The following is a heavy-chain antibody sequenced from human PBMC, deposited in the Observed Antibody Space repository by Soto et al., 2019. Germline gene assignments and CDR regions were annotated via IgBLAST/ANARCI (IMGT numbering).Heavy chain of an antibody. CDR1: GFTFSSYA. D-gene: IGHD3-3*01. CDR3: AKDLGTDDFWSAYYTYYYMDV. J-gene: IGHJ6*03. V-gene: IGHV3-23*01. Sequence: EVQLLESGGGLVQPGGSLRLSCAASGFTFSSYALNWARQAPGKGLEGVSVISGSGDNTYYADSVKGRFTISRDNSKNTLYLQMNSLRAEDTAVYYCAKDLGTDDFWSAYYTYYYMDVWGKGTTVTVSS. CDR2: ISGSGDNT.